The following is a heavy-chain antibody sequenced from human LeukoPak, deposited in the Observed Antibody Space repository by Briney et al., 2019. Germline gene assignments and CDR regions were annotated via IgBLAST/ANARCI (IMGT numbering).Heavy chain of an antibody. CDR3: ARDGYSSSFYFDY. J-gene: IGHJ4*02. V-gene: IGHV3-30*02. D-gene: IGHD6-6*01. CDR2: IRYDGSNK. Sequence: GGSLRLSCAASGFSFSNYGMHWVRQAPGKGLEWVAFIRYDGSNKYYADSVKGRFTISRDNSKNTLYLQMDSLRPEDTAVYYCARDGYSSSFYFDYWGQGTLVTVSS. CDR1: GFSFSNYG.